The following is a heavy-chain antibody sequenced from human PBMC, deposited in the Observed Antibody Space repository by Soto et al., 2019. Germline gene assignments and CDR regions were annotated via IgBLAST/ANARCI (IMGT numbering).Heavy chain of an antibody. V-gene: IGHV4-30-4*01. CDR1: GGSVSISHYY. D-gene: IGHD2-2*01. CDR2: IYYSGST. CDR3: ARDIHRYCSSTSCYRFDP. J-gene: IGHJ5*02. Sequence: PSETLSLTCTVSGGSVSISHYYWSWIRQPPGKGLEWVGYIYYSGSTYYNPSLKSRVTISVDTSKNQFSLKLSSVTAADTAVYYCARDIHRYCSSTSCYRFDPWGQGTLVTVSS.